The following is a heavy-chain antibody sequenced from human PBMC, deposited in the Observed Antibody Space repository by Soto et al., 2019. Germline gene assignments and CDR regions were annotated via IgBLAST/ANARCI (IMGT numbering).Heavy chain of an antibody. V-gene: IGHV3-30*18. Sequence: PGGSLRLSCAASGFTFSSYGMHWVRQAPGKGLEWVAVISYDGSNKYYADSVKGRFTISRDNSKNTLYLQMNSLRAEDTAVYYCAKEAHYTNTIFGVVIIPWFGPWGQGTLVTVS. CDR3: AKEAHYTNTIFGVVIIPWFGP. J-gene: IGHJ5*02. CDR2: ISYDGSNK. D-gene: IGHD3-3*01. CDR1: GFTFSSYG.